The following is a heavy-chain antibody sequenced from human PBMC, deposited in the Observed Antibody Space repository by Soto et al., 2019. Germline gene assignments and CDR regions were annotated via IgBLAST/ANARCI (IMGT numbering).Heavy chain of an antibody. CDR1: GGTFSSYA. J-gene: IGHJ6*02. V-gene: IGHV1-69*10. CDR2: IIPILGIA. D-gene: IGHD6-6*01. CDR3: ARDPYSSSLYYGMDV. Sequence: ASVKVSCKASGGTFSSYAISWVRQAPGQGLEWMGGIIPILGIANYAQKFQGRVTITADKSTSTAYMELSSLRSEDTAVYYCARDPYSSSLYYGMDVWGQGTTVTVSS.